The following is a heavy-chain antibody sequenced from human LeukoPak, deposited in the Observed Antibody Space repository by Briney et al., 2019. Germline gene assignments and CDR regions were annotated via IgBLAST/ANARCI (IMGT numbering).Heavy chain of an antibody. CDR1: GGSISSGAYY. Sequence: SETLSLTCSVSGGSISSGAYYWSWIRQFPGRGLEWIAYIYHTGNTYYNPSLKSRLTISLDTSNNQFSLKLSSVTAADTAVYYCARDLSGYGASDYWGQGTLVTVSP. V-gene: IGHV4-31*03. J-gene: IGHJ4*02. CDR2: IYHTGNT. CDR3: ARDLSGYGASDY. D-gene: IGHD3-22*01.